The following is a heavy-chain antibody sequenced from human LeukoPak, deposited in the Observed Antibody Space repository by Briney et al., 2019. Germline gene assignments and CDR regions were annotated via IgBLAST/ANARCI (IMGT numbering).Heavy chain of an antibody. CDR1: GYTFSRQW. V-gene: IGHV5-51*01. CDR3: ARLTTKSSPFDY. D-gene: IGHD3-22*01. CDR2: IYPGDSDT. J-gene: IGHJ4*02. Sequence: GESLKISCQVSGYTFSRQWIGWIRQMPGKGLEWMGIIYPGDSDTRYSPSFQGQVTISADKSISTAYLQWSSLKASDTAVYYCARLTTKSSPFDYWGQGTLVTVSS.